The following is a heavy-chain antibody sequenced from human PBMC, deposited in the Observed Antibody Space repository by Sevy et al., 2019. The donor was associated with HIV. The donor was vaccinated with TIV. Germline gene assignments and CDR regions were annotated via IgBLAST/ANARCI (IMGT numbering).Heavy chain of an antibody. J-gene: IGHJ6*02. V-gene: IGHV3-30*03. CDR2: ISYDGSNK. Sequence: GGSLRLSCAASGFTFSSYGMHWVRQAPGKGLEWVAVISYDGSNKYYADSVKGRFTISRDNSKNTLYLQMNSLRAEDTAVYYCAREAVAGRSGPWKADYYYAGMDVWGQGTTVTVSS. CDR1: GFTFSSYG. CDR3: AREAVAGRSGPWKADYYYAGMDV. D-gene: IGHD6-19*01.